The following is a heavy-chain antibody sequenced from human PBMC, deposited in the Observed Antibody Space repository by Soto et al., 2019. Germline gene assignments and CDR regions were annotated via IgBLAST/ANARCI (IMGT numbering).Heavy chain of an antibody. V-gene: IGHV4-30-4*01. CDR3: ASPGAGLGDLGEAFDI. CDR2: IYYSGST. CDR1: GASITSGDYY. J-gene: IGHJ3*02. Sequence: QVQLQESGPGLVKASQTLSLTCTVSGASITSGDYYWSWIRQPPGKGLEWIGYIYYSGSTYYSPSLRSRLSISVDTSKSQCSLKFSSVTAADTAVYFWASPGAGLGDLGEAFDIGGQGTMVTVSS. D-gene: IGHD3-16*01.